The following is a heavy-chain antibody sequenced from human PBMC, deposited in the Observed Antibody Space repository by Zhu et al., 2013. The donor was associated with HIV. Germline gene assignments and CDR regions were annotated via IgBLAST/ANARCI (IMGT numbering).Heavy chain of an antibody. D-gene: IGHD6-25*01. V-gene: IGHV3-15*01. CDR3: TMGSPAGSDSSDFGY. J-gene: IGHJ4*02. Sequence: EVQLVESGGGLVKPGGSLRLSCAASGFTFNNAWMNWVRQAPGKGLEWVGRIRSKTDGGTTEYAAPVKGRFAISRDDSKNTLYLQMNSLKIEDTAVFYCTMGSPAGSDSSDFGYWGQGTLVTVSS. CDR2: IRSKTDGGTT. CDR1: GFTFNNAW.